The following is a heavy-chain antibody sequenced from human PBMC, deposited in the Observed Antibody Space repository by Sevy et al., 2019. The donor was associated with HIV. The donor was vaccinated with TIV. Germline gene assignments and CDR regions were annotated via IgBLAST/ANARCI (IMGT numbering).Heavy chain of an antibody. CDR3: AKLPSTVMFREKGY. Sequence: GGSLRLSCTASGFTFSAYSMNWVRQAPGKGLEWLSYISTGTDHIYYADSAKGRFTISRDNSKNTVSLQMSSLRAEDTAIYYCAKLPSTVMFREKGYWGQGTRVTVSS. D-gene: IGHD3-10*01. J-gene: IGHJ4*02. V-gene: IGHV3-48*01. CDR2: ISTGTDHI. CDR1: GFTFSAYS.